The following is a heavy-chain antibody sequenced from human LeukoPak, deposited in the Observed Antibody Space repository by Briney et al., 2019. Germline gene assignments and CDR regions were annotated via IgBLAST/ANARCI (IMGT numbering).Heavy chain of an antibody. J-gene: IGHJ6*02. CDR1: GGSISSGIYS. CDR3: ARDVVVVPAAIHYGMDV. CDR2: IYHSGST. Sequence: SQTLSLTCAVSGGSISSGIYSWNWIRQPPGKGLEWIGYIYHSGSTYYNPSLKSRVTISVDRSKNQFSLKLSSVTAADTAVYYCARDVVVVPAAIHYGMDVWGQGTTVTVSS. V-gene: IGHV4-30-2*01. D-gene: IGHD2-2*01.